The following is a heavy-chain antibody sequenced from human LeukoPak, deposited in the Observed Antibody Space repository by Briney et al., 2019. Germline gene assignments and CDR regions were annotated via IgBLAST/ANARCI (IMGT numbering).Heavy chain of an antibody. CDR3: ARDSSGYNDAFDI. CDR1: GGSISSGSYY. J-gene: IGHJ3*02. CDR2: IYTSGST. V-gene: IGHV4-61*02. D-gene: IGHD3-22*01. Sequence: SQTLSLTCTVSGGSISSGSYYWSWIRQPAGKGLEWIGRIYTSGSTNYNPSLKSRVTISVDTSKNQFSLKLSSVTAADTAVYYCARDSSGYNDAFDIWGQGTMVTVSS.